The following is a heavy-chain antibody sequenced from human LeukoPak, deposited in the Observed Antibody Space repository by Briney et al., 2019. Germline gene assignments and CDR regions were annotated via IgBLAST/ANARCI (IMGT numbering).Heavy chain of an antibody. CDR1: GFTVSSNY. Sequence: GGSLRLSCAASGFTVSSNYMSWVRQAPGKGLEWVSVIYSGGSTYYADSVKGRFTISRDNSKNTLYLQMNSLRAEDTAVYYCARVDFWSGYSYYSDYWGQGTLVTVSS. D-gene: IGHD3-3*01. V-gene: IGHV3-66*01. CDR3: ARVDFWSGYSYYSDY. J-gene: IGHJ4*02. CDR2: IYSGGST.